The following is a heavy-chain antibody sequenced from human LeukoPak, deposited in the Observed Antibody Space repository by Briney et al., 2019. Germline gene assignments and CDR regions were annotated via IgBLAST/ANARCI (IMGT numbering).Heavy chain of an antibody. D-gene: IGHD3-3*01. Sequence: ASVKVSCKASGYTFTGYYMHWVRQAPGQGLEWMGWINPNSGGTNYAQKFQGWVTMTRNTSISTAYMELSSLRSEDTAVYYCARGGLRFLEWLLYYYYGMDVWGQGTTVTVSS. J-gene: IGHJ6*02. CDR1: GYTFTGYY. CDR2: INPNSGGT. CDR3: ARGGLRFLEWLLYYYYGMDV. V-gene: IGHV1-2*04.